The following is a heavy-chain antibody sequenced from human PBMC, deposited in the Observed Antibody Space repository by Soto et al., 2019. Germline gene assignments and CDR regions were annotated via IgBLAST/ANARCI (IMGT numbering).Heavy chain of an antibody. D-gene: IGHD2-15*01. CDR3: ARAPRIVVVIAAPPPWFDP. J-gene: IGHJ5*02. CDR1: GYTFTSYY. Sequence: GASGKVSCKASGYTFTSYYMHWVRQAPGQGLEWMGIINPSGGSTSYAQKFQGRVTMTRDTSTSTVYMELSSRRSEDTAVYCCARAPRIVVVIAAPPPWFDPWGQGTLVTVSS. V-gene: IGHV1-46*03. CDR2: INPSGGST.